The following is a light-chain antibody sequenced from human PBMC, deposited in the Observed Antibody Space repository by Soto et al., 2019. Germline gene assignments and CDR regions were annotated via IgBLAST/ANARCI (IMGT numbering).Light chain of an antibody. J-gene: IGKJ4*01. V-gene: IGKV1-12*01. CDR1: QGISNW. CDR3: QQTNTFHPRT. Sequence: DIQMTQSPSSVSASVGDRVTITCRASQGISNWLAWYQQQPGKAPKLLIYGASSLQSGVPSRFSGGGSGTHFTLIISSLQPEDFATYYCQQTNTFHPRTFGGGTKVEI. CDR2: GAS.